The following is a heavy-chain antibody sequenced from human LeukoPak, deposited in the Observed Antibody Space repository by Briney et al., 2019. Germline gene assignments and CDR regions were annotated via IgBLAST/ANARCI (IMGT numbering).Heavy chain of an antibody. Sequence: GGSLRLSCAASGFTFSSYAMSWVRQAPGKGLXXXXXISGSGGSTYYADSVKGRFTISRDNSKNTLYLQMNSLRAEDTAVYYCAKIHSPYYYDSSGPDYWGQGTLVTVSS. J-gene: IGHJ4*02. V-gene: IGHV3-23*01. CDR2: ISGSGGST. CDR1: GFTFSSYA. D-gene: IGHD3-22*01. CDR3: AKIHSPYYYDSSGPDY.